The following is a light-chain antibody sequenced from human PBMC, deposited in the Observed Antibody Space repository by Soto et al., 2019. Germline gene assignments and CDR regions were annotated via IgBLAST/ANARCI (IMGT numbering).Light chain of an antibody. J-gene: IGKJ1*01. Sequence: DIVMTQSPLSLPVTPGEPASISCRSSQSLIDSKGYNSVDWFLQKPGQSPQLLIYLGSNLDSGVPSRFSGSGSGTEFSLTISNLQPDDCATYYCQQYENYWTFGQGTKVDIK. CDR3: QQYENYWT. V-gene: IGKV2-28*01. CDR2: LGS. CDR1: QSLIDSKGYNS.